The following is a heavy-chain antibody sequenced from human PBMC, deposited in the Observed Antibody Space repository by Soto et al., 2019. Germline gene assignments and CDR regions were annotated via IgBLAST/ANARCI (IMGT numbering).Heavy chain of an antibody. CDR1: GFAFSGSW. D-gene: IGHD1-1*01. Sequence: EVQLMESGGDLVQPGGSLRLSCAASGFAFSGSWMEWFRQAPGKGLEWVANINQDGSVQYYADSMKGRFTISRDNAKNSLYLQMYSLRVEDTAVYYCAKDLGWNTCDYWGQGTLVTVSS. J-gene: IGHJ4*02. CDR3: AKDLGWNTCDY. V-gene: IGHV3-7*01. CDR2: INQDGSVQ.